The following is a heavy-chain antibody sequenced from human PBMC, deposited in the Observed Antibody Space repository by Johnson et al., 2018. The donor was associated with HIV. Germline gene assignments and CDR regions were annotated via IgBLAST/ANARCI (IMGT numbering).Heavy chain of an antibody. CDR1: GFTFSSYG. V-gene: IGHV3-30*02. D-gene: IGHD6-19*01. Sequence: HVQLVESGGGVVQPGGSLRLSCAASGFTFSSYGMHWVRQAPGKGLEWVAFIRYDGSNKYYADSVKGRFTISRDNAKNSLYLQMNSLRAEDTALYYCAKGDGQWLVGDAFDIWGQGTMVTVSS. J-gene: IGHJ3*02. CDR3: AKGDGQWLVGDAFDI. CDR2: IRYDGSNK.